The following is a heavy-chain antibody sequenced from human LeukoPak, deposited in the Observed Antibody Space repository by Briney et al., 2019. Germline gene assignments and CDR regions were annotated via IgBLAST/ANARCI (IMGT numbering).Heavy chain of an antibody. CDR2: INHRGDT. CDR3: ARGPTISETGYFDY. D-gene: IGHD1-1*01. V-gene: IGHV4-34*01. Sequence: SETRSLTCAVYGGSFSSYYWSWIRQSPGKGLEWIAEINHRGDTNYNPSVKTRVTISVDTSKNQFSLKVTSLTAADTAVYYCARGPTISETGYFDYWGQGTLVTVSS. J-gene: IGHJ4*03. CDR1: GGSFSSYY.